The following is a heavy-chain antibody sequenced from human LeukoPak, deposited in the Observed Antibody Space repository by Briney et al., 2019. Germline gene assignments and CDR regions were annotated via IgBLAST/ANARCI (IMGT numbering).Heavy chain of an antibody. Sequence: ASVKVSCKASGYTFTSYYMHWVRQAPGQGLEWMGIINPSGGSTSYAQKFQGRVTMTRDTSTSTVYMELSSLRSEDTAVYYCARDRSYYYGSGSDVVHNIPSLYVWGQGTTVTVSS. CDR1: GYTFTSYY. CDR2: INPSGGST. J-gene: IGHJ6*02. CDR3: ARDRSYYYGSGSDVVHNIPSLYV. V-gene: IGHV1-46*01. D-gene: IGHD3-10*01.